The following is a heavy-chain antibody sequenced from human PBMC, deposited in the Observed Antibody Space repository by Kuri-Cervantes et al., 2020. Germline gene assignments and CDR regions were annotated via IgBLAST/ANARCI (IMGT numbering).Heavy chain of an antibody. Sequence: GSLRLSCTVSGGSISSYYWSWIRQPPGKGLEWIGYIYYSGSTNYNPSLKSRVTISVDTSKNQFSLKLSSVTAADTAVYYCARVGFGTYGSGSENWGQGTLVTVSS. V-gene: IGHV4-59*13. D-gene: IGHD3-10*01. J-gene: IGHJ4*02. CDR2: IYYSGST. CDR3: ARVGFGTYGSGSEN. CDR1: GGSISSYY.